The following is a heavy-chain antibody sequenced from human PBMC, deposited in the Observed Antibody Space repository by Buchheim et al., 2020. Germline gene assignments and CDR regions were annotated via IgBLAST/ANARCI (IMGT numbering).Heavy chain of an antibody. D-gene: IGHD5-12*01. CDR1: GDSISSSSYY. CDR3: ARHSRGYSGYAAPDY. CDR2: SYYSGTT. J-gene: IGHJ4*02. Sequence: QLQLQESGPGLVKPSETLSLTCTVSGDSISSSSYYWGWIRQPPGEGLERIGNSYYSGTTYYNPSLKSRVTMSVDTSKNQFSLKLISVTAADTAVYYCARHSRGYSGYAAPDYWGQGTL. V-gene: IGHV4-39*01.